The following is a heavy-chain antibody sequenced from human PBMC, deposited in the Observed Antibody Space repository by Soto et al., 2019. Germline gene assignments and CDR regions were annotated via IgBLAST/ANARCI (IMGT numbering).Heavy chain of an antibody. V-gene: IGHV3-23*01. CDR1: GCTFSGYA. CDR2: IGVSSDA. J-gene: IGHJ4*02. Sequence: EVQLLESGGGLVQPGESLRLSCAASGCTFSGYAMRWARQAPGKGLEWVSSIGVSSDAYYADSVKGRFTISRDNSRNTLYLQMNSLRAEDTALYYCAKNYFFDSWGQGTLVTVSS. CDR3: AKNYFFDS.